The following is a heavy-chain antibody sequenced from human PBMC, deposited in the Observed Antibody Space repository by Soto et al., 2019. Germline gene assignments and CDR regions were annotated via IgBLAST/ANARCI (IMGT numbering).Heavy chain of an antibody. CDR3: ARAHISSEISMPQTFHH. CDR1: GFIFSNYD. V-gene: IGHV3-30*02. CDR2: MRSDGVNK. J-gene: IGHJ1*01. Sequence: PGGSLRLSCEASGFIFSNYDMYWVRQGPGKGLEWVALMRSDGVNKYYVDSVKGRFTISRDNSKNMLFLQMDSLRAEDTAVYYCARAHISSEISMPQTFHHWGPGTLVTVSS. D-gene: IGHD2-2*01.